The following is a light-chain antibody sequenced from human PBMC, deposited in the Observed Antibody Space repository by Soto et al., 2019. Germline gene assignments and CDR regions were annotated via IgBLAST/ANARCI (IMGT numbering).Light chain of an antibody. V-gene: IGKV1-6*01. CDR2: AAS. CDR1: RDVGSD. CDR3: QSNYILPCT. Sequence: QMTQSPSSLSASVGEKIIITCRASRDVGSDVSWYQQKPGQAPKLLIYAASNLYTGVPSRFSGSRSGTEFTLTISSRQPEDFASYYCQSNYILPCTFGQGTNVDIK. J-gene: IGKJ1*01.